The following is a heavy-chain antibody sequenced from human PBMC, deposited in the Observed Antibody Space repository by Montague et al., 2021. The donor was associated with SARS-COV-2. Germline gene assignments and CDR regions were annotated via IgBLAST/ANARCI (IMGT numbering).Heavy chain of an antibody. CDR1: GGSISSSSYY. V-gene: IGHV4-39*01. J-gene: IGHJ3*02. CDR2: INYSAST. Sequence: SETLSLTCTVSGGSISSSSYYWGWLRQPPGKGLEWFGCINYSASTYSTPTLKSTVTISADTTQNQFSLKLSTVAAADTAVYYCASPTYYFDSSGSDAFDIWGQGTMVTVSS. D-gene: IGHD3-22*01. CDR3: ASPTYYFDSSGSDAFDI.